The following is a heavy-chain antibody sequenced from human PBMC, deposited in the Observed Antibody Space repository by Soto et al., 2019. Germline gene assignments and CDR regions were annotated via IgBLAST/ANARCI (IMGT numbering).Heavy chain of an antibody. Sequence: LRLSCAASGFTFSSYAMSWVRQAPGKGLEWVSAISGSGGSTYYADSVKGRFTISRDNSKNTLYLQMNSLRAEDTAVYYCAKAPGYCSSTSCYSWFDPWGQGTLVTVSS. CDR2: ISGSGGST. CDR3: AKAPGYCSSTSCYSWFDP. V-gene: IGHV3-23*01. D-gene: IGHD2-2*02. J-gene: IGHJ5*02. CDR1: GFTFSSYA.